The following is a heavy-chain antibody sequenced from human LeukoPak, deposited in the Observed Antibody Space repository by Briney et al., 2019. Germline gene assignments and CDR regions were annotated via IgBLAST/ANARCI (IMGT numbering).Heavy chain of an antibody. CDR3: ARSGEVVVAAVPYGMDV. Sequence: SETLSLTCTVSGGSISSYYWSWIRQPPGKGLEWIGYIYYSGSTNYNPSLKSRVTLSVDTSKNQFSLKLSSVTAADTAVYYCARSGEVVVAAVPYGMDVWGQGTTVTVSS. CDR2: IYYSGST. D-gene: IGHD2-15*01. J-gene: IGHJ6*02. V-gene: IGHV4-59*01. CDR1: GGSISSYY.